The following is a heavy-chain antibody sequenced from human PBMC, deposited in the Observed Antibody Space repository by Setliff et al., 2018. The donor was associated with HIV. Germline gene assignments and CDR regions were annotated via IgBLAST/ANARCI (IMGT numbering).Heavy chain of an antibody. D-gene: IGHD6-6*01. Sequence: ASVKVSCKASGYTFASFGISWVRQAPGQGPEWVGWIGGDNGIPSYAQKLRDRVTLTADTSTRTVFMELRSLRSDDTAVYYCARGMDDSRSSVWYYWGQGTLVTVSS. J-gene: IGHJ4*02. CDR2: IGGDNGIP. V-gene: IGHV1-18*01. CDR1: GYTFASFG. CDR3: ARGMDDSRSSVWYY.